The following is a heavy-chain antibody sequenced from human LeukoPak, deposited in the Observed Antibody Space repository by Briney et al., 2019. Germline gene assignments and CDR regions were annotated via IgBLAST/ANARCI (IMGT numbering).Heavy chain of an antibody. J-gene: IGHJ4*02. CDR3: ARKGHSYLIYYFDY. Sequence: GGSLRLSCAASGFTFSSYWMSWVRQAPGKGLEWVANIKQGGSEKYYVDSVKGRFTISRDNAKNSLYLQMNSLRAEDTAVYYCARKGHSYLIYYFDYWGQGTLVTVSS. D-gene: IGHD5-18*01. CDR1: GFTFSSYW. V-gene: IGHV3-7*01. CDR2: IKQGGSEK.